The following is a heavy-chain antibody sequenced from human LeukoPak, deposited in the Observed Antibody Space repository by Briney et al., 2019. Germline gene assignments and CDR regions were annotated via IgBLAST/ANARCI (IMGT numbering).Heavy chain of an antibody. CDR1: GGSISSSSYY. CDR3: ARHEKLGQFDY. J-gene: IGHJ4*02. D-gene: IGHD3-10*01. V-gene: IGHV4-61*05. Sequence: SETLSLTCTVSGGSISSSSYYWSWIRQPPGEGLEWIGYVYYSGSANYNPSLKSRVTISVDTSKNQFSLKLSSVTAADTAVYYCARHEKLGQFDYWGQGTLVTVSS. CDR2: VYYSGSA.